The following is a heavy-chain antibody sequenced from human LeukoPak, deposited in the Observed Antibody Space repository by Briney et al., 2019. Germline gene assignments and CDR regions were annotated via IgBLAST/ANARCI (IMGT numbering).Heavy chain of an antibody. D-gene: IGHD4-17*01. Sequence: PSETLSLTCAVYGGSFSGYYWSWIRQPPGKGLEWIGEINHSGSTNYNPSLKSRVTISVDTSKNQFSLKLSSVTAADTAVYYCARGRGASYYFDYRGQGTLVTVSS. CDR3: ARGRGASYYFDY. CDR2: INHSGST. CDR1: GGSFSGYY. J-gene: IGHJ4*02. V-gene: IGHV4-34*01.